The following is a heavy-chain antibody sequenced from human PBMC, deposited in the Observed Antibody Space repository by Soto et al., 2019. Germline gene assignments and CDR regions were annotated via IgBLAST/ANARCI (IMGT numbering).Heavy chain of an antibody. D-gene: IGHD3-10*01. Sequence: GGSRRLACAASGFSFNKAWMTWVRQAPGKGLEWVGRIKSRTDGGATEYAPPVNDRFIISRDDSRNMVFLQMNSLKTEDTAVYFCTYLYREGPWGQGTLVTVSS. CDR2: IKSRTDGGAT. CDR3: TYLYREGP. J-gene: IGHJ5*02. V-gene: IGHV3-15*01. CDR1: GFSFNKAW.